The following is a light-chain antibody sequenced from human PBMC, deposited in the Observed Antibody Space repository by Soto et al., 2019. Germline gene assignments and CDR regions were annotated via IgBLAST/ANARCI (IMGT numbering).Light chain of an antibody. Sequence: AIQLTQSPSSLSASVGDRVTITCRASQGISSYLAWYQQKPGKAPKLLIFDVSSLESGVPSRFSGSGSGTEFTLTISSLQPDDFATYYCQQYSTYATFGQGTKVDIK. J-gene: IGKJ1*01. CDR2: DVS. V-gene: IGKV1-13*02. CDR3: QQYSTYAT. CDR1: QGISSY.